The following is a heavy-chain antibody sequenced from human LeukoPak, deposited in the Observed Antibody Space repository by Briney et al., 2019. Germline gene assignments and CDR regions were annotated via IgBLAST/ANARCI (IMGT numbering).Heavy chain of an antibody. CDR3: AREYDFWSGPTPPKYYGMDV. Sequence: GGSLRLSCAASGFTFSSYWMSWVRQAPGKGLEGVANIKQDGSEKYYVDSVKGRFTISRDNAKTSLYLQMNSLRAEDTAVYYCAREYDFWSGPTPPKYYGMDVWGQGTTVTVSS. V-gene: IGHV3-7*01. J-gene: IGHJ6*02. D-gene: IGHD3-3*01. CDR1: GFTFSSYW. CDR2: IKQDGSEK.